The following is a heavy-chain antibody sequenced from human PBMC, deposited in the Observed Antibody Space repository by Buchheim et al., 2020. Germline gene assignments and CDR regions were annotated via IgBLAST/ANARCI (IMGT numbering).Heavy chain of an antibody. CDR1: GFTFSNAW. V-gene: IGHV3-15*01. D-gene: IGHD6-13*01. J-gene: IGHJ4*02. Sequence: EVQLVESGGGLVKPGGSLRLSCAASGFTFSNAWMSWVRQAPGKGLEWVGRIKSKTDGGTTDYAAPVKGRFTISRDDSKNTLYLKMNSLKTEDTAVYYCTTGLAAAYRSSDYYFDYWGQGTL. CDR2: IKSKTDGGTT. CDR3: TTGLAAAYRSSDYYFDY.